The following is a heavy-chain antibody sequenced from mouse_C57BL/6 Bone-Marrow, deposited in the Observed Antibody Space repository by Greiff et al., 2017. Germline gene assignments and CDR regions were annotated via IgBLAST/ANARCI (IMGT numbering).Heavy chain of an antibody. V-gene: IGHV4-1*01. CDR3: ARERITTVVATPYWYFDV. J-gene: IGHJ1*03. D-gene: IGHD1-1*01. CDR1: GIDFSRYW. CDR2: INPDSSTI. Sequence: EVQLVESGGGLVQPGGSLKLSCAASGIDFSRYWMSWVRRAPGTGLEWIGEINPDSSTINYAPSLKDKFIISRDNAKNTLYLQMSKVRSEDTALYYCARERITTVVATPYWYFDVWGTGTTVTVSS.